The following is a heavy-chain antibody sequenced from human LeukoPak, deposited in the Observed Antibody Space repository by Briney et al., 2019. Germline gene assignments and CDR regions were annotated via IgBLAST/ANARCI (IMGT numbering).Heavy chain of an antibody. CDR2: IDPSDCYI. Sequence: GESLKISCKASGYSFTRYWISWVRQMPGKGLEWMGRIDPSDCYINYSPSFQGHVTISADKSIGTAYLQWRSLKASDTAIYYCARTYSSGWAFFDYWGQGNMVTVSS. D-gene: IGHD6-19*01. J-gene: IGHJ4*02. CDR3: ARTYSSGWAFFDY. V-gene: IGHV5-10-1*01. CDR1: GYSFTRYW.